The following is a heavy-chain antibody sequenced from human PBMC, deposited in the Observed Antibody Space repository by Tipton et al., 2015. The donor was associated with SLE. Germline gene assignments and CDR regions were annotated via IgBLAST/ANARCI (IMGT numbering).Heavy chain of an antibody. CDR3: GRGSSSRDY. D-gene: IGHD6-6*01. V-gene: IGHV3-30*12. Sequence: SLRLSCAASGFTFSSYGMHWVRQSPGRGLELVTFTYDGSDDYYSDSVKGRFTISRDNSRNTLYLQMNSLRVEDTAIYYCGRGSSSRDYWGQGTLVTVSS. CDR1: GFTFSSYG. J-gene: IGHJ4*02. CDR2: TYDGSDD.